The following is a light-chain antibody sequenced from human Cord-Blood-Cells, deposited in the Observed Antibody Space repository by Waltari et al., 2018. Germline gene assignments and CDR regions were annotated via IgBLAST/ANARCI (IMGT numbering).Light chain of an antibody. Sequence: QSALTQPRPVSGSPGQSVTISCPGTSSDVGGYNYVSWYQQPPGKAPKLMIYDVSKRPSGGPDRFSGYKSCDTASLPISGRQAEDEADYYCCSYAGSDTLVFGGGTKLTVL. CDR1: SSDVGGYNY. J-gene: IGLJ2*01. CDR2: DVS. V-gene: IGLV2-11*01. CDR3: CSYAGSDTLV.